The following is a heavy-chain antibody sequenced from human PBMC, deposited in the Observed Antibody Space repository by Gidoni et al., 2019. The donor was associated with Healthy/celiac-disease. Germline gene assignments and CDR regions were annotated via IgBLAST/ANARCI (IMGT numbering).Heavy chain of an antibody. CDR2: ISSSSNTI. D-gene: IGHD2-15*01. CDR3: ARDGVDVLPLLQDAFDI. J-gene: IGHJ3*02. CDR1: GFTFSSYS. Sequence: EVQLVASGGGWVQPGGSLRLSCAASGFTFSSYSMIWVRQAPGKGLEWVSYISSSSNTIYYADSVKGRFTISRDNAKNSLYLQMNSLRAEDTAVYYCARDGVDVLPLLQDAFDIWGQGTMVTVSS. V-gene: IGHV3-48*01.